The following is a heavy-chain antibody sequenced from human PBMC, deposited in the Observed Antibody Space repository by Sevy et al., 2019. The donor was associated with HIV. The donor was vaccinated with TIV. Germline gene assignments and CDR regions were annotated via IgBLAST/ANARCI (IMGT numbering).Heavy chain of an antibody. D-gene: IGHD6-13*01. CDR3: ARGPSAAADDYYYYGMDV. CDR1: GFTFSSYW. J-gene: IGHJ6*02. V-gene: IGHV3-74*01. Sequence: GGSLRLSCAASGFTFSSYWMHWVRQAPGKGLVWVSRINSDGSSTSYADSVKGRFTISRDNAKNTLYLQMNSLRAEDTAVYYCARGPSAAADDYYYYGMDVWGPGTTVTVSS. CDR2: INSDGSST.